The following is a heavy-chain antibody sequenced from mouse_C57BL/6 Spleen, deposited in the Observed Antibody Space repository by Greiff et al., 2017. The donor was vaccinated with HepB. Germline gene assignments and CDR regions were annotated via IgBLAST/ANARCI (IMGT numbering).Heavy chain of an antibody. CDR2: IRKKANSYTT. CDR1: GFTFTDYY. D-gene: IGHD1-1*01. CDR3: ARNLLRYAMDY. V-gene: IGHV7-3*01. Sequence: DVMLVESGGGLVQPGGSLSLSCAASGFTFTDYYMSWVRQPPGKALEWLGFIRKKANSYTTEYSASVKGRFTISRDNSKSILYLQMNALRAEDSANYYCARNLLRYAMDYWGQGTAVTVSS. J-gene: IGHJ4*01.